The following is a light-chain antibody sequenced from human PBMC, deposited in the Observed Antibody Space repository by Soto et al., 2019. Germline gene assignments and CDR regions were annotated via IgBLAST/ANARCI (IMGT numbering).Light chain of an antibody. CDR3: TSFAANNILI. CDR1: SSDVGGYNY. J-gene: IGLJ2*01. V-gene: IGLV2-8*01. Sequence: QSALTQPPSASGSPGQSVTISCTGTSSDVGGYNYVSWYQQHPGKAPKLMISEVSKRPSGVPDRFSGSKSGNTASLTVSGPRVEYEANYTSTSFAANNILISGGGTNPPVL. CDR2: EVS.